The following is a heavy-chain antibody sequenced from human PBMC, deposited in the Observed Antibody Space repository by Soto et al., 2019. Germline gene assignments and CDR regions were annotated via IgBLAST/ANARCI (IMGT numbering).Heavy chain of an antibody. J-gene: IGHJ1*01. D-gene: IGHD3-9*01. Sequence: PGGSLRLSCAASGFTFSSSDMSWVRQTPEKGLEWVSGISASDGDAYYADPVKGRFTVSRDISENTLYLQMNSLRVEDTAVYYCAKDSDRDYFQHWGQGTLVTVSS. CDR1: GFTFSSSD. V-gene: IGHV3-23*01. CDR3: AKDSDRDYFQH. CDR2: ISASDGDA.